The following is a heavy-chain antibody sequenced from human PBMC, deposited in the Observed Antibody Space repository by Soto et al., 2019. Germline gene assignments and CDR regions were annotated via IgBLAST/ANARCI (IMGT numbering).Heavy chain of an antibody. V-gene: IGHV1-18*01. J-gene: IGHJ6*02. D-gene: IGHD3-9*01. CDR3: ATTTGYSYYYYGMGV. Sequence: QVQLVQSGADVKKPRASVKVSCKASGYHLTSYGISWVRQAPGQGLEWMGWISAYNGDTNYAQKFQGRGTLTTDTSTSTAYMELRSLRSDDTAVYYCATTTGYSYYYYGMGVWGQGTTVTVSS. CDR2: ISAYNGDT. CDR1: GYHLTSYG.